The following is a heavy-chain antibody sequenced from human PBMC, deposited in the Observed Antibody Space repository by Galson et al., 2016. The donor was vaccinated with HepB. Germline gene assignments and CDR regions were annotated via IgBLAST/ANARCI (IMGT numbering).Heavy chain of an antibody. CDR2: IDGSTPNT. D-gene: IGHD6-19*01. J-gene: IGHJ4*02. Sequence: SLRLSCAASGFTFRNYALSWVRRAPGKGLEWGPHIDGSTPNTHYADSVRGRFSIYRDTSRDTLYLQMDSLTAEDSAIYYCTTWLSHHFDYWGQGTRVTVSS. CDR3: TTWLSHHFDY. CDR1: GFTFRNYA. V-gene: IGHV3-23*01.